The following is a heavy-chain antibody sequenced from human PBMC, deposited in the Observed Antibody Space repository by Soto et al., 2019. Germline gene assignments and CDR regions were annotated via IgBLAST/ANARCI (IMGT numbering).Heavy chain of an antibody. Sequence: ASVKVSCKASGYTFTRNAIHWVRQAPGQRLEWIGRINAGNGDTKYSQKFQGRVTITRDTSASAAYMELSALGSEDTSVYFCARSETDYSTFDYWGQGTLVTVSS. V-gene: IGHV1-3*01. J-gene: IGHJ4*02. D-gene: IGHD3-9*01. CDR2: INAGNGDT. CDR3: ARSETDYSTFDY. CDR1: GYTFTRNA.